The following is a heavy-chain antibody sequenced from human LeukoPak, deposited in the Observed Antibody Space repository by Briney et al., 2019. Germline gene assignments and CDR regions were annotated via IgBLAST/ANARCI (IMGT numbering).Heavy chain of an antibody. J-gene: IGHJ4*02. D-gene: IGHD3-10*01. Sequence: GGSLRLSCAASGFTFSSYIMHWVRQAPGKGLEWVAFIWYDGNNKYYADSLKGRFTISRDNSKNTLYLQMNSLRAEDTAVYYCARGLLYGSGSDYFDYWGQGTLVTVSS. CDR3: ARGLLYGSGSDYFDY. V-gene: IGHV3-33*01. CDR2: IWYDGNNK. CDR1: GFTFSSYI.